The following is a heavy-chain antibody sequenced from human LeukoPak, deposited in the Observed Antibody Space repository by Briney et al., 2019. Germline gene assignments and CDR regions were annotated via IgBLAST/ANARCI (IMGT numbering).Heavy chain of an antibody. CDR1: GFTFSSYS. Sequence: LAGGSLRLSCAASGFTFSSYSMNWVRQAPGKGLEWVSYISSSSSTIYYADSVKGRFTISRDNAKNSLYLQMNSLRAEDTAVYYCARDIRFGVVITRFDPWGQGTLVTVSS. CDR3: ARDIRFGVVITRFDP. J-gene: IGHJ5*02. V-gene: IGHV3-48*01. CDR2: ISSSSSTI. D-gene: IGHD3-3*01.